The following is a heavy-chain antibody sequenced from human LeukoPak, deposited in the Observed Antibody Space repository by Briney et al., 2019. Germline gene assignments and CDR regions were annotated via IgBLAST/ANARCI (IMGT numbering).Heavy chain of an antibody. CDR3: AKEAGDC. CDR2: INHNGNVN. CDR1: GFTFSSYW. Sequence: PGGSLRLSCAASGFTFSSYWMNWARQAPGKGLEWVASINHNGNVNYYVDSVKGRFTISRDNSKNTLYLQMNSLRAEDTAVYYCAKEAGDCWGQGTLVTVSS. D-gene: IGHD3-10*01. V-gene: IGHV3-7*03. J-gene: IGHJ4*02.